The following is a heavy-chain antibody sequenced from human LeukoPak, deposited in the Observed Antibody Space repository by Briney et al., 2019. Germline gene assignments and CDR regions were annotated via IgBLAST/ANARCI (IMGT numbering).Heavy chain of an antibody. CDR3: ATETGYIAP. J-gene: IGHJ5*02. V-gene: IGHV3-21*01. D-gene: IGHD1-1*01. CDR2: ISRNSNYM. Sequence: TAGGSLRLSCAASGFTFNSYNMNWVRQAPGKGLEWVSSISRNSNYMYYADSVKGRFTISRDNAKNSLYLQMNSLRAEDTAVYYCATETGYIAPWGQGTLVTVSS. CDR1: GFTFNSYN.